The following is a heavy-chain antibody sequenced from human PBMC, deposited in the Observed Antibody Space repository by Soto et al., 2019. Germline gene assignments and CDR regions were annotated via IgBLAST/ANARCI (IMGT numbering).Heavy chain of an antibody. J-gene: IGHJ6*02. CDR2: ISAYNGNT. CDR1: GYSFTTYG. V-gene: IGHV1-18*01. CDR3: AREGPAPYYYYGMAV. Sequence: QVQLVQSGGEVKKPGASVKVSCKTSGYSFTTYGISWVRQAPGQGLEWMGWISAYNGNTNYAQKLQDRVTMTTDTSTSTPYMEPRTLRSDDTAVYYCAREGPAPYYYYGMAVWGQGSTVTVSS.